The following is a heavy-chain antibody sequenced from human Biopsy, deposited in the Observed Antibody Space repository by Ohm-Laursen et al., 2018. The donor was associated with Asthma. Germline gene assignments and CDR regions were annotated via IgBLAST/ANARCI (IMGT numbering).Heavy chain of an antibody. CDR1: GGTLSSHA. CDR3: ARGPEYVRSSGALDY. Sequence: GSSVKVSCKASGGTLSSHAISWVRQAPGQGLEWMGRIIPIFGPTNYAQKFQGRVTISADDSTSTAYMELSSLSSEDTALYYCARGPEYVRSSGALDYWGQGSLVLVSS. CDR2: IIPIFGPT. J-gene: IGHJ4*02. D-gene: IGHD2-2*01. V-gene: IGHV1-69*15.